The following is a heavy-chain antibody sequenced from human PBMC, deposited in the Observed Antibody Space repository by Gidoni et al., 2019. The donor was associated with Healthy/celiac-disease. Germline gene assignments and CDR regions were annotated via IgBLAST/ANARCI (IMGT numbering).Heavy chain of an antibody. V-gene: IGHV1-69*01. CDR2: IIPIFGTA. CDR1: GGTFSSYA. CDR3: ARNMVRSRGANYYYYMDV. Sequence: QVQLVQSGAEVKKPGSSVKVSCKASGGTFSSYAISWVRQAPGQGLEWMGGIIPIFGTANYAQKFQGRVTITADESTSTAYMELSSLRSEDTAVYYCARNMVRSRGANYYYYMDVWGKGTTVTVSS. D-gene: IGHD3-10*01. J-gene: IGHJ6*03.